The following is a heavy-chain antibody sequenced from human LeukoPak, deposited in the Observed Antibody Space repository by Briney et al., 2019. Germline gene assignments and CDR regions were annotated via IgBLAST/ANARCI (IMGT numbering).Heavy chain of an antibody. J-gene: IGHJ4*02. D-gene: IGHD1-14*01. V-gene: IGHV4-31*03. CDR3: AQARMGPVPFDS. CDR1: GASITSGAYY. CDR2: IADIATK. Sequence: SETLSLTCSVSGASITSGAYYWSWLRQHPEKGLEWIGYIADIATKFYNPSFKSRVSISMDPSKNLFSLSLTSLTAADTAVYYCAQARMGPVPFDSWGQGILVTVSS.